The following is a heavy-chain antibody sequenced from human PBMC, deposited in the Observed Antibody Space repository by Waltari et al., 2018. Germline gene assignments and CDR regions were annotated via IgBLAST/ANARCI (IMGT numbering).Heavy chain of an antibody. Sequence: QVQLVQSGAEVKKPGASVKVSCKASGYTFTSYAMHWVRQAPGQRLEWMGWINAGNGNTKYSQKFHGRVTITRDTSASTVYMELSSLRSEDTAVYYCARDRSTGRGGYYGMDVWGQGTTVTVSS. CDR1: GYTFTSYA. J-gene: IGHJ6*02. D-gene: IGHD2-2*01. V-gene: IGHV1-3*01. CDR2: INAGNGNT. CDR3: ARDRSTGRGGYYGMDV.